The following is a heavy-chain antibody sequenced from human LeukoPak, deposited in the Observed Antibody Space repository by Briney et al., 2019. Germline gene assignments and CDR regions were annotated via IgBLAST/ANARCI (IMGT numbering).Heavy chain of an antibody. J-gene: IGHJ3*02. Sequence: TSETLSLTCSVSGDSISSGYYWGWIRQPPGKGLEWIGNIYHSGSTYYNPSLKSRVTISVDTSMNQFSLKLSSVTAADTAVYYCARDVIAGYYYDSRGFFPIWGQGTMVTVSS. CDR1: GDSISSGYY. CDR3: ARDVIAGYYYDSRGFFPI. V-gene: IGHV4-38-2*02. D-gene: IGHD3-22*01. CDR2: IYHSGST.